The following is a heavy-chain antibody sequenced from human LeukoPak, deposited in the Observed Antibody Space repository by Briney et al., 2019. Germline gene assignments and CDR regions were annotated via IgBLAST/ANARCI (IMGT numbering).Heavy chain of an antibody. D-gene: IGHD6-25*01. J-gene: IGHJ6*02. V-gene: IGHV3-21*01. Sequence: KSGGSLGLSCAASGFTFSSYSMNWVRKAPGKGLEWVSSISSSSSYIYYADAVKGRFTISRDNAKNSLYLQMNSLRAEDTAVYYCASFSAAYYYYYYGMDVWGQGTTVTVSS. CDR1: GFTFSSYS. CDR3: ASFSAAYYYYYYGMDV. CDR2: ISSSSSYI.